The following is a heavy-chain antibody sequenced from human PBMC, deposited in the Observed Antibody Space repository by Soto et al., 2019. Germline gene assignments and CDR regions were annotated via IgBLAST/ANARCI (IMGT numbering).Heavy chain of an antibody. CDR3: ARVGNWHSFDY. V-gene: IGHV3-23*01. J-gene: IGHJ4*01. Sequence: PGGSLRLSCAASGFIFSTYDMTWVRQAPGKGLEWVSVFGGRDSDTHYADSVKGRFTISRGNSKNTLYLQMNTLRAEDTAVYYCARVGNWHSFDYWGHGTLVTVSS. D-gene: IGHD1-1*01. CDR2: FGGRDSDT. CDR1: GFIFSTYD.